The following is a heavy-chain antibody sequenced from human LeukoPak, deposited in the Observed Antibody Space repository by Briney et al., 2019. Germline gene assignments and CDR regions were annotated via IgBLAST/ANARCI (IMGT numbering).Heavy chain of an antibody. CDR2: IYYSAYT. V-gene: IGHV4-59*11. D-gene: IGHD2/OR15-2a*01. CDR3: AKSFYDSDALVKPYAFDY. Sequence: ASETLSLTCTVSGGSISSHYWSWIRQSPGKGLEWLGYIYYSAYTDYNPSLGGRVTISVDTSKNQFSLTLTSVTAADTAVYYCAKSFYDSDALVKPYAFDYWGQGTLVTVSS. J-gene: IGHJ4*02. CDR1: GGSISSHY.